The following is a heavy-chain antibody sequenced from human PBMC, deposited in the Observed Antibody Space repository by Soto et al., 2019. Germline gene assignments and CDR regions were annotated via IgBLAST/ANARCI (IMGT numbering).Heavy chain of an antibody. J-gene: IGHJ4*02. V-gene: IGHV3-23*01. CDR2: ISGSGGTT. Sequence: EVQLLESGGGLVQPGGSLRLSCAASGFTFSSYAMSWVRQAPGKGLEWVSAISGSGGTTYYADSVKGRFTISRDNSKNTLYLQMNSLRVEDTAVYYCAKGGTYTTSSFDYWGQGTLVTVSS. D-gene: IGHD6-6*01. CDR3: AKGGTYTTSSFDY. CDR1: GFTFSSYA.